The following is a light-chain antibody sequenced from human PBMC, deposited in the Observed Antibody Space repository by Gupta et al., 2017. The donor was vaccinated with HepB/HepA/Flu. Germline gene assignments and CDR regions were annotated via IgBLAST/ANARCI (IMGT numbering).Light chain of an antibody. CDR1: QSFSRTF. CDR3: QQYGGSPLT. Sequence: EIVLTQSPGTLSSSPGERATLSCRASQSFSRTFLAWYQQKAGQAPRLLIYGTSSRATGIPDRFSGSGSGTDFTLTISRLEPEDFAVYYCQQYGGSPLTFGGGTKVEIK. CDR2: GTS. V-gene: IGKV3-20*01. J-gene: IGKJ4*01.